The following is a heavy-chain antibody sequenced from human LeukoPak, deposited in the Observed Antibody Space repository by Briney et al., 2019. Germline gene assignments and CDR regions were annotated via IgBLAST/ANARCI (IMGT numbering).Heavy chain of an antibody. Sequence: PGGSLRLSCAASGFTFSSYSMNWVRQAPGKGLEWVSSISSSSSYIYYADSVKGRFTISRDNAKNSLYLQMNSLRAEDTAVYYCARGGEYYDSSGTFDYWGQGTLVTVSS. D-gene: IGHD3-22*01. CDR3: ARGGEYYDSSGTFDY. CDR2: ISSSSSYI. J-gene: IGHJ4*02. V-gene: IGHV3-21*01. CDR1: GFTFSSYS.